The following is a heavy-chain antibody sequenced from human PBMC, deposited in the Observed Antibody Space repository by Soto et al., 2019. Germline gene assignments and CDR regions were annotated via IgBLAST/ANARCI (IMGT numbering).Heavy chain of an antibody. CDR1: GYSFTSYW. D-gene: IGHD2-2*02. CDR3: ARYCSSTSCYNYYYYYGMDV. CDR2: IDPSDSYT. V-gene: IGHV5-10-1*01. J-gene: IGHJ6*02. Sequence: RGESLKISCKGSGYSFTSYWISWVRQMPGKGLEWMGRIDPSDSYTNYSPSFQGHVTISADKSISTAYLQWSSLKASDTAMYYCARYCSSTSCYNYYYYYGMDVWGQGTTVTVSS.